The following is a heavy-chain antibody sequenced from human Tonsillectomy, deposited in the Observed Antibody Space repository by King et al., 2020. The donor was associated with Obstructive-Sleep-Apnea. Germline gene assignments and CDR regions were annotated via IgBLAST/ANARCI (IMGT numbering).Heavy chain of an antibody. CDR2: ISGSAGNT. CDR1: GLTFGSNA. V-gene: IGHV3-23*04. J-gene: IGHJ4*02. CDR3: AKGDSGVYLSYFDF. D-gene: IGHD3-10*01. Sequence: DVQLVESGGGLVQPGGCLRLSCAAAGLTFGSNAMSGGRQVPGKGLEWFSTISGSAGNTFYADSVKGRFTISRDTSKSALFLQMNSLRAEDTAVYYCAKGDSGVYLSYFDFWGQGTLVAVSS.